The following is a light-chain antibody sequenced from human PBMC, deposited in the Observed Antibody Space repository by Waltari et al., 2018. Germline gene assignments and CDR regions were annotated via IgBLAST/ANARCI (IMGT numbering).Light chain of an antibody. Sequence: QSVLTQPPSASGTPGQRVTIPCSGGTSNIGSNPVNWYQQLPGTAPKLLIYNNNQRPSGVPDRFSGSKSGTSASLAISGLQSDDEADYSCAVWDDSLNGRVFGGGTRLTVL. J-gene: IGLJ3*02. CDR1: TSNIGSNP. V-gene: IGLV1-44*01. CDR3: AVWDDSLNGRV. CDR2: NNN.